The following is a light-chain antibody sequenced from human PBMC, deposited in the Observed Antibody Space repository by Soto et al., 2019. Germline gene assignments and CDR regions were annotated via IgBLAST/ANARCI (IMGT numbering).Light chain of an antibody. CDR1: QSVSSY. CDR3: QQRRNWPLT. V-gene: IGKV3-11*01. CDR2: DAS. J-gene: IGKJ1*01. Sequence: ELVLTQSPAPLSLSPAERATLSCRASQSVSSYLAWYQQKPGQAPRLLIYDASNRATGIPARFSGSGSGTDFTLTISSLEPEDFAVYYCQQRRNWPLTFGQGTKVEIK.